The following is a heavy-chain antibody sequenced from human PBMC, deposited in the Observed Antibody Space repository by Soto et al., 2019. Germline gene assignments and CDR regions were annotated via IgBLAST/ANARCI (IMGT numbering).Heavy chain of an antibody. CDR1: GGSFSSNA. D-gene: IGHD1-26*01. J-gene: IGHJ3*02. CDR2: IIPILGSA. V-gene: IGHV1-69*13. Sequence: SVKVSCKASGGSFSSNAISWVRQAPGQGLEWMGGIIPILGSANYAQKFQDRLTITADGSTTTTYMELNSLRSEDAAVYYCASRERVDPFDIWGQGTLVIVSS. CDR3: ASRERVDPFDI.